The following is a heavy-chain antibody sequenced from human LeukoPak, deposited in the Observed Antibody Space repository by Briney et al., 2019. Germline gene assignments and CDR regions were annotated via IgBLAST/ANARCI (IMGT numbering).Heavy chain of an antibody. D-gene: IGHD5-24*01. V-gene: IGHV4-4*07. CDR1: GGSISSYS. CDR2: FYTSGGT. J-gene: IGHJ3*02. Sequence: AETRSLTCTVSGGSISSYSWSWIRQPAGKGLEWIGRFYTSGGTNYNPSLKSRVIMSADTSKNQLSLKLTSVTAADTAVYYCARPRSGYNYGAFDIWGQGTVVPVSS. CDR3: ARPRSGYNYGAFDI.